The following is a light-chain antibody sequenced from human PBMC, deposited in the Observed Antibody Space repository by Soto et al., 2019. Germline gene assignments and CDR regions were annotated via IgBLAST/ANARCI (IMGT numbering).Light chain of an antibody. CDR2: EVT. J-gene: IGLJ2*01. Sequence: QSALTQPPSASGSPGQSVTISCTGTSSDVGGYNFVSCYQQRPGKAPKRMMYEVTNRPSGVADRCSGSKSGNTASPSVSGRHTDDEADDYCNSYAGSNNFVVFGGGTKLTVL. CDR1: SSDVGGYNF. CDR3: NSYAGSNNFVV. V-gene: IGLV2-8*01.